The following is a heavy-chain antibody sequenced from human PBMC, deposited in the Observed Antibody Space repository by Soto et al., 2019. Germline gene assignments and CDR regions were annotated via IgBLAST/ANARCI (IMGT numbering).Heavy chain of an antibody. V-gene: IGHV6-1*01. J-gene: IGHJ4*02. CDR2: TYYRSKWYN. CDR1: GDSVSSNSAA. D-gene: IGHD1-7*01. CDR3: ARGITVTTAAGNFDY. Sequence: PTQTHSLTCAISGDSVSSNSAAWNWIRQSPSRGLEWLGRTYYRSKWYNDYAVSVKSRITINPDTSKNQFSLQLNSVTPEDTAVYYCARGITVTTAAGNFDYWGQGTLVTVSS.